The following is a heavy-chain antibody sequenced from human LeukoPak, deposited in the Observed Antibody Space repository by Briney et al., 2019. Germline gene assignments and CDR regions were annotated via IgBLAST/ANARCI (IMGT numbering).Heavy chain of an antibody. CDR3: AREGALWLPPDY. J-gene: IGHJ4*02. CDR1: GGSISSSSYY. V-gene: IGHV4-39*07. D-gene: IGHD6-19*01. CDR2: IYHSGST. Sequence: SETLSLTCTVSGGSISSSSYYWGWIRQPPGKGLEWIGSIYHSGSTYYNPSLKSRVTISVDTSKNQFSLKLSSVTAADTAVYYCAREGALWLPPDYWGQGTLVTVSS.